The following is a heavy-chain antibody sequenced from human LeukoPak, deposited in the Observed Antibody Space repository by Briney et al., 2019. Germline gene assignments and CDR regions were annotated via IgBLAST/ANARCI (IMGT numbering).Heavy chain of an antibody. CDR2: IYHSGST. Sequence: PSETLSLTCTVSGGSISSGGYYWSWIRQPPGKGLEWIGYIYHSGSTYYNPSLKSRVTISVDRSKNQFSLKLSSVTAADTAVYYCARDSGATIDYWGQGTLVTVSS. CDR3: ARDSGATIDY. D-gene: IGHD1-26*01. J-gene: IGHJ4*02. V-gene: IGHV4-30-2*01. CDR1: GGSISSGGYY.